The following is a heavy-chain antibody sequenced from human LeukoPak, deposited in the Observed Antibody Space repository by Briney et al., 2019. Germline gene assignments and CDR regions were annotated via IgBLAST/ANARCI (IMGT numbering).Heavy chain of an antibody. V-gene: IGHV6-1*01. CDR2: TYYRSKWYN. J-gene: IGHJ5*02. Sequence: SQTLSLTCAISGDSVSSNSAAWNWIRQSPSRGLEWLVRTYYRSKWYNDYAVSVKSRITINPDTSKNQFSLQLNSVTPEDTAVYYCARVGMYYYDSSGSNWFDPWGQGTLVTVSS. CDR3: ARVGMYYYDSSGSNWFDP. CDR1: GDSVSSNSAA. D-gene: IGHD3-22*01.